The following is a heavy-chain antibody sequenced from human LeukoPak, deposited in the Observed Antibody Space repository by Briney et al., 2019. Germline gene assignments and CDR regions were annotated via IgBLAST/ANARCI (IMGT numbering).Heavy chain of an antibody. J-gene: IGHJ4*02. CDR1: GGSITTYS. V-gene: IGHV4-4*07. CDR3: ARAAYCSGASCYFDY. Sequence: PSETLSLTCTVSGGSITTYSWSWIRQPAGKGLELIGRIYASGSTTYNPPLKSRVTMSVDTSKNQFSVRLTSVAAADTAVYYCARAAYCSGASCYFDYWGQGTLVTVSS. CDR2: IYASGST. D-gene: IGHD2-15*01.